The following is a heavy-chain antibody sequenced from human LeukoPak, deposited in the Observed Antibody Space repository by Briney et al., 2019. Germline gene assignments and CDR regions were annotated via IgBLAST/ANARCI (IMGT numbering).Heavy chain of an antibody. Sequence: PGRSLRLSCAASGFTFSSYGMHWVRQAPGKGLEWVAVIWYDGSNKYYADSVKGRFTISRDNSKNTLYLQMNSLRAEDTAVYYCAKDPGWGTATEAGWFDPWGQGTLVTVSS. CDR2: IWYDGSNK. CDR1: GFTFSSYG. J-gene: IGHJ5*02. D-gene: IGHD2-21*02. CDR3: AKDPGWGTATEAGWFDP. V-gene: IGHV3-33*06.